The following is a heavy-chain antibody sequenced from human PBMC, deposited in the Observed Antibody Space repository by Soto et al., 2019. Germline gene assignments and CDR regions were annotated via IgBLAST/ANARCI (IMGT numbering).Heavy chain of an antibody. CDR1: GYTFTSYG. D-gene: IGHD6-13*01. CDR2: ISAYNGNT. J-gene: IGHJ4*02. Sequence: QVQLVQSGAEVKKPGASVKVSCKASGYTFTSYGITWVRQAPGQGLEWMGWISAYNGNTKYAQNLQGRVTMTTDTTASTAQMELTSLRSDEKALYYLARYLAAQTLDYWGQGTLVTVSS. V-gene: IGHV1-18*01. CDR3: ARYLAAQTLDY.